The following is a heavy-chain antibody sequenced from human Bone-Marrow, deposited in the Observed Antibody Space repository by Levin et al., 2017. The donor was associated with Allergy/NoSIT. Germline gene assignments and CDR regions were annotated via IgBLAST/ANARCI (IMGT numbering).Heavy chain of an antibody. J-gene: IGHJ3*02. V-gene: IGHV3-53*01. CDR2: LYSGGDT. Sequence: GGSLRLSCAVSGFTVSSNYMSWVRQAPGKGLEWVSVLYSGGDTYYADSVKGRFTISRDNSKNTLFLQMNSLRAEDTAVYYCARDDYGGDSGRAFDIWGHGTMVTVSS. CDR1: GFTVSSNY. CDR3: ARDDYGGDSGRAFDI. D-gene: IGHD4-23*01.